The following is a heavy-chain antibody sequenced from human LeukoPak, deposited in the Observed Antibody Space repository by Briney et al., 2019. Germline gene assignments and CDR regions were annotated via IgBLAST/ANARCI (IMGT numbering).Heavy chain of an antibody. CDR1: GFTFSRYA. CDR2: ISYDGSNK. J-gene: IGHJ4*02. Sequence: GGSLRLSCVASGFTFSRYAMHWVRLAPGKGLEWVAVISYDGSNKYYADSVKGRFTISRDNSKNTLYLQMNSLRAEDTALYYCARDGNFHYGPGSYCDYWGQGTLVTVSS. CDR3: ARDGNFHYGPGSYCDY. V-gene: IGHV3-30-3*01. D-gene: IGHD3-10*01.